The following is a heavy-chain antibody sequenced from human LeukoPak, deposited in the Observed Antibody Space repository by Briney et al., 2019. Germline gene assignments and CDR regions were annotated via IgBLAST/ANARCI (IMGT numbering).Heavy chain of an antibody. Sequence: SETLSLTCAVYGGSFSGYYWSWIRQPPGKGLEWIGEINHSGGTNYNPSLKSRVTISVDTSKKQFSLKLSSVTAADTAVYYCARGPGIAAAGNFDYWGQGTLVTVSS. V-gene: IGHV4-34*01. CDR2: INHSGGT. CDR1: GGSFSGYY. D-gene: IGHD6-13*01. J-gene: IGHJ4*02. CDR3: ARGPGIAAAGNFDY.